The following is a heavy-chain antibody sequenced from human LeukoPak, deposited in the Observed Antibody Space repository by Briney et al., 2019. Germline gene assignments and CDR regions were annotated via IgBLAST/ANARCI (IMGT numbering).Heavy chain of an antibody. V-gene: IGHV3-30*18. Sequence: GRSLRLSCAASGFTFSRYGMHWVRQAPGKGLEWVAVISYDGSNKYYADSVKGRFTISGDNSKNTLYLQMNSLRAEDTAVYYCAKDRAPVTTTIDYWGQGTLVTVSS. CDR3: AKDRAPVTTTIDY. CDR1: GFTFSRYG. CDR2: ISYDGSNK. J-gene: IGHJ4*02. D-gene: IGHD4-17*01.